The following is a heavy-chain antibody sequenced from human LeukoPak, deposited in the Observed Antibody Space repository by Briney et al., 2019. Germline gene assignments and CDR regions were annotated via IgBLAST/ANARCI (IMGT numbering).Heavy chain of an antibody. Sequence: ASVKVPCKASGYTFTGYYVHWVRQAPGQGLEWMGRINPNSGDTNYAQKFQGRVTMTRDTSNSTAYMELSRLRSDDTAVYYCARDYCGGDCFPDYWGQGTLVTVSS. J-gene: IGHJ4*02. CDR3: ARDYCGGDCFPDY. D-gene: IGHD2-21*02. CDR2: INPNSGDT. V-gene: IGHV1-2*06. CDR1: GYTFTGYY.